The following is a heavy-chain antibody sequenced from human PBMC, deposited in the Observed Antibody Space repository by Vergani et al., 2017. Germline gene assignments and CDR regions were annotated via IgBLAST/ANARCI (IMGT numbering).Heavy chain of an antibody. Sequence: QVHLQQWGTGLLKPSETLSLTCSVSADSISSGSYYLGWIRQPPGKSLEWIGSIYYSGLTYYNPSLKSRVAISVDTSKNQFSLKVTSVTAADTAVYFCARQRPGSGWSPGDFDDWGQGILVTVSS. CDR3: ARQRPGSGWSPGDFDD. V-gene: IGHV4-39*01. CDR2: IYYSGLT. J-gene: IGHJ4*02. CDR1: ADSISSGSYY. D-gene: IGHD6-19*01.